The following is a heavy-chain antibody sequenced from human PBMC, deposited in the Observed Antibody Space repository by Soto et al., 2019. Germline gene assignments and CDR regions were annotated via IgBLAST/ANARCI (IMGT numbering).Heavy chain of an antibody. D-gene: IGHD1-20*01. Sequence: LRLSCAASGFTFSNYGMHLVRQAPGKGLEWVAVIWYDGSNKYYADSVKGRFNISRDNSKNTLYLQMNSLRAEDTAVYYCARDKFSSPWYNAFDIWGQGTMVTVSS. CDR3: ARDKFSSPWYNAFDI. CDR1: GFTFSNYG. V-gene: IGHV3-33*01. J-gene: IGHJ3*02. CDR2: IWYDGSNK.